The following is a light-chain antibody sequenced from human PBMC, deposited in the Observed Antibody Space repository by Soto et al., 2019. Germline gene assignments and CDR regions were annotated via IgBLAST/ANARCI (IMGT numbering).Light chain of an antibody. Sequence: ELVLTQSPATLSLSPGERATLSCGASQSVSSNYLAWYQQKPGLAPRLRGDDASSRATGIPDRGSGRGAGTDCTRTISRLEPEDCAVYYCQQYGSSPFTVGPGTKVEIK. V-gene: IGKV3D-20*01. CDR1: QSVSSNY. CDR3: QQYGSSPFT. J-gene: IGKJ3*01. CDR2: DAS.